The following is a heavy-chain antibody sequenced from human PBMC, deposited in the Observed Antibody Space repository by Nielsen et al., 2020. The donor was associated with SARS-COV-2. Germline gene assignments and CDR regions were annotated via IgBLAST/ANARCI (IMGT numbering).Heavy chain of an antibody. Sequence: GESLKISCAASGFTFSRYSMNWVRQAPGKGLEWVSYISSSSTTIYYADSVQGRFTVSRDNAKNSLYLQMNSLRAEDTAVYYCTRRDREIVVAPAGDFDYWGQGTLVTVSS. V-gene: IGHV3-48*01. CDR1: GFTFSRYS. D-gene: IGHD3-22*01. CDR2: ISSSSTTI. J-gene: IGHJ4*02. CDR3: TRRDREIVVAPAGDFDY.